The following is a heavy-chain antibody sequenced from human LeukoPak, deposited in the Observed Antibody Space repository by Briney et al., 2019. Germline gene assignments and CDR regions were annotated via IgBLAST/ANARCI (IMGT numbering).Heavy chain of an antibody. Sequence: QPGGSLRLSCAASGFTVSSNYMRWVRQAPGKGLEWVSGMYSGGSTYYADSVKGRFTISRDNSKNTLYLQMNSLRAEDTAVYYCARGGYGDYDALFLDYWGQGTLVTVSS. CDR2: MYSGGST. CDR1: GFTVSSNY. CDR3: ARGGYGDYDALFLDY. J-gene: IGHJ4*02. D-gene: IGHD4-17*01. V-gene: IGHV3-66*01.